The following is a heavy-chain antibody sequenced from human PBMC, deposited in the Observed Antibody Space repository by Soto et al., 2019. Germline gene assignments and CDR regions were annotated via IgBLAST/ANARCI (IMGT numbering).Heavy chain of an antibody. CDR2: ISTYNGNT. CDR3: ARDIVVVPAATPSFVDF. J-gene: IGHJ4*02. CDR1: GYTFTSYG. Sequence: ASVKVSCKTSGYTFTSYGISWVRQAPGQGLEWMGWISTYNGNTNYTQKLQGRVTMTTDTSTSTAYMELRSLRSDDTAVYYCARDIVVVPAATPSFVDFWGQGTLVTVSS. D-gene: IGHD2-2*02. V-gene: IGHV1-18*01.